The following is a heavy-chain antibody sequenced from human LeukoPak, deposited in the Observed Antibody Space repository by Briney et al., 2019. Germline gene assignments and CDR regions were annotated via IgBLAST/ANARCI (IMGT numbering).Heavy chain of an antibody. J-gene: IGHJ6*03. V-gene: IGHV4-34*01. Sequence: GSLRLSCAASGFTFSSYAMSWVRQSPGKGLEWIGEINHSGSTNYNPSLKSRVTISVDTSKNQFSLKLSSVTAADTAVYYCARVKSGYDRRYYYYMDVWGKGTTVTISS. CDR1: GFTFSSYA. CDR2: INHSGST. CDR3: ARVKSGYDRRYYYYMDV. D-gene: IGHD5-12*01.